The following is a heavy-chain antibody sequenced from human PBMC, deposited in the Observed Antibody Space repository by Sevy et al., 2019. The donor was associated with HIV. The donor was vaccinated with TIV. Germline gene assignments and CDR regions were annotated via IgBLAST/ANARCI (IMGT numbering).Heavy chain of an antibody. V-gene: IGHV3-30*02. CDR3: AKDSSTWSIDY. D-gene: IGHD6-13*01. Sequence: GSLRLSCAAFGFTFSSYGMHWVRQSPGKGLEWVAHIGFGGNLHYGDSVRGRFTISRDTSKNTVFLQMNSLRAEDTAVYFCAKDSSTWSIDYWGQGSLVTVSS. CDR2: IGFGGNL. J-gene: IGHJ4*02. CDR1: GFTFSSYG.